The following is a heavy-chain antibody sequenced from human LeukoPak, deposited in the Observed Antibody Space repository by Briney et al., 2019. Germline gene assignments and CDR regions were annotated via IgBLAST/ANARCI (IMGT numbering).Heavy chain of an antibody. CDR3: ARAYSSGLIDY. CDR2: INPRGTAT. Sequence: ASVKVSCKASGYSFTSHYMHWVRQAPGQGLEWMGLINPRGTATRYAESFQGRLTLTRDLSISTAYMELSSLRSEDTAVSYCARAYSSGLIDYWGQGTLVTVSS. V-gene: IGHV1-46*01. D-gene: IGHD6-19*01. J-gene: IGHJ4*02. CDR1: GYSFTSHY.